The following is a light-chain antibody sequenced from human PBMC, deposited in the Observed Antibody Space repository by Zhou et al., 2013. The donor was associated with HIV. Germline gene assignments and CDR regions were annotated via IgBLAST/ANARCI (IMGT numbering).Light chain of an antibody. CDR2: EAS. J-gene: IGKJ2*04. CDR1: QTISNW. Sequence: DIQMTQSPSTLSASVGDRVTIACRASQTISNWLAWYQQRPGKAPKLLMYEASSLYNGVPSRFRGSGSGTEFTLTISSLQPDDFATYYCQQYNSYPCSFGQGTKLEIK. V-gene: IGKV1-5*01. CDR3: QQYNSYPCS.